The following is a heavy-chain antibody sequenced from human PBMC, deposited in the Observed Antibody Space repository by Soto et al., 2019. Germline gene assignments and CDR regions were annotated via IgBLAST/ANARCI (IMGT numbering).Heavy chain of an antibody. CDR1: GGSFSGYY. J-gene: IGHJ4*02. CDR3: ARDNAARPLAYYFDY. D-gene: IGHD6-6*01. Sequence: SETLSLTCAVYGGSFSGYYWSWIRQPPGKGLEWIGEINHSGITNYNPSLKSRITISVDTSKNQFSLKLSSVTAADTVVYYCARDNAARPLAYYFDYWGQGTLVTVSS. V-gene: IGHV4-34*01. CDR2: INHSGIT.